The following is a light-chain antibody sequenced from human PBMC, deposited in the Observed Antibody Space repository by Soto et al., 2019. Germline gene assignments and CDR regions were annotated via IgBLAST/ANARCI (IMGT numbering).Light chain of an antibody. CDR1: TGAVTSGHY. J-gene: IGLJ2*01. Sequence: QAVVTQEPSLTVSPGGTVTLTCGSSTGAVTSGHYPYWFQQKPGQAPRTLIYDTSSKHSWTPARLSGSLLVGKAALTLSGAQPEDEADYDCLLSYSGVWVFGGGTKLTVL. CDR3: LLSYSGVWV. V-gene: IGLV7-46*01. CDR2: DTS.